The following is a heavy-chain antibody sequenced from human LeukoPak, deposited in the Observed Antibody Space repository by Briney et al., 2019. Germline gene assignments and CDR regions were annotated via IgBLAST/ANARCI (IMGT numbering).Heavy chain of an antibody. V-gene: IGHV3-15*01. CDR1: GFTFSNAW. CDR2: IKSKTDGGTT. J-gene: IGHJ4*02. CDR3: TTAFSLGRGSYYGWQPADY. Sequence: GGSLRLSCAASGFTFSNAWMSWVRQAPGKGLEWVGRIKSKTDGGTTDYAAPVKGRFTISRDDSKNTLYLQMNSLKTEDTAVYYCTTAFSLGRGSYYGWQPADYWGQGTLVTVSS. D-gene: IGHD1-26*01.